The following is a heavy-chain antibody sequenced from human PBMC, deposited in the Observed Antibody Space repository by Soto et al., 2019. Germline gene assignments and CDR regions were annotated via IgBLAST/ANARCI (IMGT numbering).Heavy chain of an antibody. Sequence: SETLSLTCAVYGGSFSGYYWSWIRQPPGKGLEWIGEINHSGSTNYNPSLKSRVTISVDTSKNQFSLRLSSVTAADTAVYYCARVVVGVYDFWSGRHTLDYWGQGTLVTVSS. CDR2: INHSGST. CDR3: ARVVVGVYDFWSGRHTLDY. J-gene: IGHJ4*02. D-gene: IGHD3-3*01. V-gene: IGHV4-34*01. CDR1: GGSFSGYY.